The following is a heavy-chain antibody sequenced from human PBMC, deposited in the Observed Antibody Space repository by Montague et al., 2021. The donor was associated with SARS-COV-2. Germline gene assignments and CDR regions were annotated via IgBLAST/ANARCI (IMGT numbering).Heavy chain of an antibody. D-gene: IGHD2-2*01. V-gene: IGHV4-34*01. CDR3: ARGGRGSRYHLLSGTWFDP. CDR1: GGSFSGYY. Sequence: SETLSLTCAVYGGSFSGYYWSWTRQSPGKGLEWIGEINHSGTTSYNPSLKSRVIISADTSKNQFSLKTSSVTAADTAVYYCARGGRGSRYHLLSGTWFDPWGQGTLVTVSS. J-gene: IGHJ5*02. CDR2: INHSGTT.